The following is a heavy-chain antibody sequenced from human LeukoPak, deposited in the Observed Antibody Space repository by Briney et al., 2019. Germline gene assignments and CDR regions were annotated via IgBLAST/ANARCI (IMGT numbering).Heavy chain of an antibody. CDR2: IKSKTDGETT. D-gene: IGHD6-13*01. CDR1: GFTFTSYA. J-gene: IGHJ6*02. V-gene: IGHV3-15*07. Sequence: GGSLRLSCAASGFTFTSYAVNWVRQAPGKGLEWVGRIKSKTDGETTDYAAPVKGRFTISRDDSQNTLYLQMNSLKTEDTAVYYCSKYSSRNGMDVWGQGTTVTVSS. CDR3: SKYSSRNGMDV.